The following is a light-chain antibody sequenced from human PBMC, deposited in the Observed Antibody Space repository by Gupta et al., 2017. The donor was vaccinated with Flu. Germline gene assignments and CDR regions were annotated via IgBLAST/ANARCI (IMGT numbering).Light chain of an antibody. J-gene: IGLJ1*01. CDR2: EGS. CDR3: CSYAGSSTYV. Sequence: QSALTQPASVSGSPGQSITISCTGTSSDVGSYNLVSWYQQHPPPPKLMIYEGSKRPSGVSNRFSGSKSGNTASLTISGLQAEDEADYYCCSYAGSSTYVFGTGTKVTVL. V-gene: IGLV2-23*01. CDR1: SSDVGSYNL.